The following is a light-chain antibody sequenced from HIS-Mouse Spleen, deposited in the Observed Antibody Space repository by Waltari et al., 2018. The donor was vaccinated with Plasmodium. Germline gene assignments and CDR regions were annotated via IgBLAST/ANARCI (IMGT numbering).Light chain of an antibody. CDR1: QSVSNN. CDR2: GAS. J-gene: IGKJ3*01. CDR3: QQYNNWPPFT. Sequence: EIVMTQSPATLSVSPGARATLSCRASQSVSNNLAWYQQKPGQAPRLLSYGASTRANGIPARFSGSGSGTEFTLTISSLQSEDFAVYYCQQYNNWPPFTFGPGTKVDIK. V-gene: IGKV3-15*01.